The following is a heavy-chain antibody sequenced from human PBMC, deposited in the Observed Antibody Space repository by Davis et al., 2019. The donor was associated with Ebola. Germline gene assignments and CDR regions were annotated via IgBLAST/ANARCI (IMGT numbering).Heavy chain of an antibody. V-gene: IGHV4-4*02. J-gene: IGHJ4*02. CDR1: GGSISSGNW. Sequence: GSLRLSCAVSGGSISSGNWWSWVRQPPGKGLEWIGEIFHLGSPNYNPSLKSRVTISVDTSKNQFSLKLSSVTAADTAVYYCARVGGYSYGLDYWGQGTLVIVSS. D-gene: IGHD5-18*01. CDR2: IFHLGSP. CDR3: ARVGGYSYGLDY.